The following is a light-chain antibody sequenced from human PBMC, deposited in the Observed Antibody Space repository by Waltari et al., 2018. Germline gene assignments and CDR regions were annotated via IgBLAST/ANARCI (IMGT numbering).Light chain of an antibody. CDR2: DVS. CDR1: SSDVGGYKY. V-gene: IGLV2-14*01. Sequence: QSALTQPASVSGSPGQSITISCTGTSSDVGGYKYVSWYQQHPGKAPKLMIYDVSKRPSGVSKRFSGSKSGNTASLTISGTLAMDEADYYCQAWDSTTGVFGGGTKLTVL. J-gene: IGLJ3*02. CDR3: QAWDSTTGV.